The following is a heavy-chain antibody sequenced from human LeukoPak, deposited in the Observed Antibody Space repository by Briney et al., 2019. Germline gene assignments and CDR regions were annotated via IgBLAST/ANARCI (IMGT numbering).Heavy chain of an antibody. J-gene: IGHJ6*02. CDR2: ISAYNGNT. D-gene: IGHD3-22*01. V-gene: IGHV1-18*01. CDR3: ARGAHYYDSSGYYYYYYYGMDV. Sequence: ASVKVSCKASGYTFTSYGISRVRQAPGQGLEWMGWISAYNGNTNYAQKLQGRVTMTTDTSTSTAYMELRSLRSDDTAVYYCARGAHYYDSSGYYYYYYYGMDVWGQGTTVTVSS. CDR1: GYTFTSYG.